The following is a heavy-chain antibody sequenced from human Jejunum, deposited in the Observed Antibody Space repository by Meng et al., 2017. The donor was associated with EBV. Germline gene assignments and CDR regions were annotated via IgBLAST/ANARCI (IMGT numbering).Heavy chain of an antibody. CDR2: ISGSGAGT. CDR3: AKRYDSSWYYFDY. V-gene: IGHV3-23*01. J-gene: IGHJ4*02. Sequence: EVQLLESXXGWVQPGGSLRLSCAAAGFSFSSHAMSWVRQAPGKGLEWVSTISGSGAGTYYADSVKGRFTISRDNSKNTVYLQMNSLRAEDTAVYYCAKRYDSSWYYFDYWGQGTLVYVSS. CDR1: GFSFSSHA. D-gene: IGHD6-13*01.